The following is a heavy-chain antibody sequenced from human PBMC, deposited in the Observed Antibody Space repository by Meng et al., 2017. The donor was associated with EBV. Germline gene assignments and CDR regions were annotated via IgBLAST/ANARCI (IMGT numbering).Heavy chain of an antibody. V-gene: IGHV4-39*07. CDR2: MYYSGST. CDR3: ARVKTFMVPDWFDP. J-gene: IGHJ5*02. Sequence: QLQLQESGPGLVKPSEALSLTCPFSGGSISSSNDYWGWIRQPPGKGLEWIGSMYYSGSTYYNPSLKSRVTISVETSKNQFSLNLSSVTAADTAVYYCARVKTFMVPDWFDPGGQGTLVTVS. CDR1: GGSISSSNDY. D-gene: IGHD3-3*02.